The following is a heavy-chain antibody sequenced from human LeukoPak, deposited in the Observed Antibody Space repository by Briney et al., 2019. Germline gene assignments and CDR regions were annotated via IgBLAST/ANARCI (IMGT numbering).Heavy chain of an antibody. Sequence: PGGSLRLSCAASGFTFSSYSMNWVRQAPGKGLEWVSSISSSSSYIYYAHSVKGRFTISRDKAKNSLYLQMNSLRAEDTAVYYCASMVRGVITPYYFDYWGQGTLVTVSS. D-gene: IGHD3-10*01. CDR3: ASMVRGVITPYYFDY. J-gene: IGHJ4*02. CDR1: GFTFSSYS. CDR2: ISSSSSYI. V-gene: IGHV3-21*01.